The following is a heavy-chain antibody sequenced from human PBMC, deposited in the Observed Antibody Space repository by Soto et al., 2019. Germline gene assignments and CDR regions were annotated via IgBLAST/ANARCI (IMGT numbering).Heavy chain of an antibody. Sequence: ASVKVSCKASGYTFTGHYMHWVRQAPGQGLEWMGWINPDSGGTKYAQKFQGRVTMTTDTSIRTAYMELSRLRSDDTAVYYCARGGGVYYGSSGPDYWGQGTLVTVSS. CDR1: GYTFTGHY. CDR3: ARGGGVYYGSSGPDY. J-gene: IGHJ4*02. D-gene: IGHD3-22*01. V-gene: IGHV1-2*02. CDR2: INPDSGGT.